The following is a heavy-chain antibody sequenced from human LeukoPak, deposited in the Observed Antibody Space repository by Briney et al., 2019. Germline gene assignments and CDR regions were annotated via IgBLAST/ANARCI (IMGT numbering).Heavy chain of an antibody. CDR1: GGSISSSSYY. Sequence: SETLSLTCTVSGGSISSSSYYWGWIRQPPGKGLEWIGSIYYNGSTYYNPSLKSRVTISVDTSKNQFSLKLSSVTAADTAVYYCARDHPISLLDYWGQGTLVTVSS. CDR2: IYYNGST. J-gene: IGHJ4*02. CDR3: ARDHPISLLDY. V-gene: IGHV4-39*07. D-gene: IGHD2-2*02.